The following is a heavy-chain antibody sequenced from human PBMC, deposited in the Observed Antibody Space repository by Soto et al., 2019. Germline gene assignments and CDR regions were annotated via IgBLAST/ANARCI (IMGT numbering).Heavy chain of an antibody. CDR2: INHSGST. CDR1: GGSFSGYY. D-gene: IGHD6-19*01. J-gene: IGHJ4*02. CDR3: ARHPGRGIAVAGKRVYYFDY. V-gene: IGHV4-34*01. Sequence: SETLSLTCAVYGGSFSGYYWSWIRQPPGKGLEWIGEINHSGSTNYNPSLKSRVTISVDTSKNQFSLKLSSVTAADTAVYYCARHPGRGIAVAGKRVYYFDYWGQGTLVTVSS.